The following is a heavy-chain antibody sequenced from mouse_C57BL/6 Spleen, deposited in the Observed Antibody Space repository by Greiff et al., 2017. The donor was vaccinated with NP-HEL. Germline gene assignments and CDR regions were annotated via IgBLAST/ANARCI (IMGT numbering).Heavy chain of an antibody. CDR3: ASLGLRGSRYFDY. D-gene: IGHD1-1*01. CDR1: GYTFTSYW. Sequence: QVQLKQPGAELVRPGTSVKLSCKASGYTFTSYWMHWVKQRPGQGLEWIGVIDPSDSYTNYNQKFKGKATLTVDTSSSTAYMQLSSLTSEDSAVYYCASLGLRGSRYFDYWGQGTTLTVSS. CDR2: IDPSDSYT. J-gene: IGHJ2*01. V-gene: IGHV1-59*01.